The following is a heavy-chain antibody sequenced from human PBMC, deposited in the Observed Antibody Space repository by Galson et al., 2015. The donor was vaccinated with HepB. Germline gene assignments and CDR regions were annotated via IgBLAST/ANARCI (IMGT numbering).Heavy chain of an antibody. V-gene: IGHV1-2*02. Sequence: SVKVSCKASGYIFTGYYMHWVRQAPGQGLEWMGWINPNSGGTYYAQNFKGRVAMTRDTSIDTAYMELNSLKSDDTAVYFCATLSLGPCTSASCLSWFDPWGQGTLVTVSS. D-gene: IGHD2-8*02. CDR2: INPNSGGT. J-gene: IGHJ5*02. CDR3: ATLSLGPCTSASCLSWFDP. CDR1: GYIFTGYY.